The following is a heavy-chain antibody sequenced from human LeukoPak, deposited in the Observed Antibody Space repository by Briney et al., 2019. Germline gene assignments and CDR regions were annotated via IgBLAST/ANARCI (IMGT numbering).Heavy chain of an antibody. V-gene: IGHV4-34*01. CDR1: GGSISSYY. D-gene: IGHD3-10*01. J-gene: IGHJ5*02. Sequence: SETLSLTCTVSGGSISSYYWSWIRQPPGKGLEWIGEINHSGSTNYNPSLKSRVTISVDTSKNQFSLKLSSVTAADTAVYYCARGPPRGRGWFDPWGQGTLVTVSS. CDR3: ARGPPRGRGWFDP. CDR2: INHSGST.